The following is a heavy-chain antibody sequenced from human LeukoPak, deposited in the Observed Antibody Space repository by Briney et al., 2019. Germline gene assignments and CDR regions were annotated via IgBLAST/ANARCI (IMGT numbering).Heavy chain of an antibody. D-gene: IGHD2-2*01. CDR3: ARVRAVPAAKTYYLDF. V-gene: IGHV3-30-3*01. CDR2: ISYDGSNK. Sequence: GRSLRLSCAASGFTFSSYAMHWVRQAPGKGLEWVAVISYDGSNKYYADSVKGRFTISRDNSKNTLYLQMNSRRAEDTAVYYWARVRAVPAAKTYYLDFWGQGTLVTVSS. CDR1: GFTFSSYA. J-gene: IGHJ4*02.